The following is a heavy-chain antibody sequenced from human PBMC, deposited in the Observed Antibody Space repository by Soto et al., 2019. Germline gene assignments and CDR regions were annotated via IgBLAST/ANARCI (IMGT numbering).Heavy chain of an antibody. Sequence: QVQLQQWGAGLLKPSETLSLTCAVYGGSFSGYYWSWIRQPPGKGLEWIGEINHSGSTNYNPSLKSRVTISVDTSKNQFSLKLRSVTAADTAVYYCARGLAAADDFDYWGQGTLVTVSS. CDR2: INHSGST. CDR3: ARGLAAADDFDY. J-gene: IGHJ4*02. CDR1: GGSFSGYY. D-gene: IGHD6-13*01. V-gene: IGHV4-34*01.